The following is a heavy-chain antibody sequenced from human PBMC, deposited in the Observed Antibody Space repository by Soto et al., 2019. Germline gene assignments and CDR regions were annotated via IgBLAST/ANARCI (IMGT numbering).Heavy chain of an antibody. CDR1: EFTFSSYS. CDR3: ASIAGYCTNGVCYSDGMDV. CDR2: ITCSRSTK. J-gene: IGHJ6*02. Sequence: PGGSLRLSCAASEFTFSSYSMNWVRQAPGKGLEWVSYITCSRSTKYYADSVKGRFTISRDNSKNTLYLQMNSLRAEDTAVYYSASIAGYCTNGVCYSDGMDVWGQGTTVTVSS. D-gene: IGHD2-8*01. V-gene: IGHV3-48*01.